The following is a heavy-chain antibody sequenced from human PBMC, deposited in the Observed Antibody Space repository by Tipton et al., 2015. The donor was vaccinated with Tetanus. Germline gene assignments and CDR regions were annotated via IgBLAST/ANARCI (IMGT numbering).Heavy chain of an antibody. Sequence: TLSLICTVSGGSISSYYWSWIRQPPGKGLEWIGYIYYSGSTNYNPSLKSRVTISVDTPKNQFSLKLSSVTAADTAVYYCARASYSSGWGSGPKYYFDYWGQGTLVTVSS. CDR3: ARASYSSGWGSGPKYYFDY. V-gene: IGHV4-59*01. J-gene: IGHJ4*02. CDR2: IYYSGST. CDR1: GGSISSYY. D-gene: IGHD6-19*01.